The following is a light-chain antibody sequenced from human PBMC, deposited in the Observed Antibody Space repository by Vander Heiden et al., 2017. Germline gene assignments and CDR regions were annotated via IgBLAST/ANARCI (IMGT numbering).Light chain of an antibody. CDR3: CSYAGSSTFYV. Sequence: QSALTQPASVSGPPGQSITISCTGTSSDVGSYNVVSWYQQHPGKAPKLMIYEVSKRPSGVSNRFSGSKSGSTASLTISGLQAEDEADYYCCSYAGSSTFYVSGTGTKVTVL. J-gene: IGLJ1*01. CDR2: EVS. V-gene: IGLV2-23*02. CDR1: SSDVGSYNV.